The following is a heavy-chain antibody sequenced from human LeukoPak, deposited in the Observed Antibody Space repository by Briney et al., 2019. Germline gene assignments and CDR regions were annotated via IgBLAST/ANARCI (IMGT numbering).Heavy chain of an antibody. Sequence: PSETLSLTCTVSGGSISSSSYYWGWIRQPPGKGLEWIGSIYYSGSTYYNPSLKSRVTISVYTSKNQFSLKLSSVTAADTAVYYCARARSDYYDSSGYSYYFDYWGQGTLVTVSS. CDR2: IYYSGST. D-gene: IGHD3-22*01. J-gene: IGHJ4*02. CDR1: GGSISSSSYY. CDR3: ARARSDYYDSSGYSYYFDY. V-gene: IGHV4-39*07.